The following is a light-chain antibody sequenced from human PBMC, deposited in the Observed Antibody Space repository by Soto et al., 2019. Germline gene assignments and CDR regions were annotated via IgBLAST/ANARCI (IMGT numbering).Light chain of an antibody. CDR1: QSISRR. CDR2: DVS. J-gene: IGKJ1*01. Sequence: DIQMTHSPSTLSASVGDRVIITCRASQSISRRLAWYQQKPGKAPRLLIYDVSTLESGVPSRFGGSGSGTEFTLTISGLQPDDFATYYCQQYNSYSWTFGQGTKVDIK. V-gene: IGKV1-5*01. CDR3: QQYNSYSWT.